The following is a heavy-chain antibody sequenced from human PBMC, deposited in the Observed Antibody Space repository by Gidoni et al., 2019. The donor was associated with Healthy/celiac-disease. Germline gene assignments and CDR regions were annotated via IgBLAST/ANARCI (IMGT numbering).Heavy chain of an antibody. Sequence: QVQLVQSGAEVKKPGSSVKVSCKASGGTFSSYTISWVRQAPGQGLEWMGRIIPILGIANYAQKFQGRVTITADKSTSTAYMELSSLRSEDTAVYYCARDCSSTSCYMTPETWGQGTLVTVSS. V-gene: IGHV1-69*08. D-gene: IGHD2-2*02. CDR2: IIPILGIA. CDR1: GGTFSSYT. CDR3: ARDCSSTSCYMTPET. J-gene: IGHJ4*02.